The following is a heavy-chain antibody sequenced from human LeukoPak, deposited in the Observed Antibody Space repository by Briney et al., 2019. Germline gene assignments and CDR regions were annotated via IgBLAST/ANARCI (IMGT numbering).Heavy chain of an antibody. D-gene: IGHD2-2*01. J-gene: IGHJ3*01. CDR1: GFTFSSYG. V-gene: IGHV3-30*18. Sequence: PGGSLRLSCAASGFTFSSYGIHWVRQAPGKGLEWVAVISYDGSNKYYADSVKGRFTISRDNSKNTLFLQMNSLRAEDTAVYYCAKDRSCTGSSCNVGSWGQGTMVTVSS. CDR2: ISYDGSNK. CDR3: AKDRSCTGSSCNVGS.